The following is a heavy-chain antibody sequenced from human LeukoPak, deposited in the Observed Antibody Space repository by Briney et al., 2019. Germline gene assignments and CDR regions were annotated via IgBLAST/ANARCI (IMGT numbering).Heavy chain of an antibody. CDR3: ARVRAYCGGDCYPDY. V-gene: IGHV1-2*02. D-gene: IGHD2-21*02. Sequence: GASVKVSCKASGYTFTGYYMHWVRQAPGQGREWMGWINPNSGGTNYAQKFQGRVTMTRDTSISTAYMELSRLRSDDTAVYYCARVRAYCGGDCYPDYWGQGTLVTVSS. CDR2: INPNSGGT. J-gene: IGHJ4*02. CDR1: GYTFTGYY.